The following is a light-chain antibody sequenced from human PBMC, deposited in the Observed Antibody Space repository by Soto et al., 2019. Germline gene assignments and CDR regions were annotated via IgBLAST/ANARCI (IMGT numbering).Light chain of an antibody. V-gene: IGLV2-14*01. CDR2: DVS. Sequence: QSVLTQPASVSGSPGQSITISCTGTSSDVGGYNYVSWYQQHPGKAPKLLIYDVSNRPSGVSNRFSGSKAGNTASLTISGLQAEDEADYYCSSYTSSSTLGFGGGTQGTVL. CDR3: SSYTSSSTLG. J-gene: IGLJ2*01. CDR1: SSDVGGYNY.